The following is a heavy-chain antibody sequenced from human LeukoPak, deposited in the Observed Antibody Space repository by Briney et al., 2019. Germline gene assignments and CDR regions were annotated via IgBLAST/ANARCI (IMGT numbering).Heavy chain of an antibody. CDR3: AKDMVVPAAKENYFDY. Sequence: GGSLKLSCAASGFTFDDYAMHLVRRAPGKGLEWVSLISGDGGSTYYADSVKGRFTISRDNSKNSLYLQMNSLRTEDTALYYCAKDMVVPAAKENYFDYWGQGTLVTVSS. V-gene: IGHV3-43*02. D-gene: IGHD2-2*01. CDR1: GFTFDDYA. J-gene: IGHJ4*02. CDR2: ISGDGGST.